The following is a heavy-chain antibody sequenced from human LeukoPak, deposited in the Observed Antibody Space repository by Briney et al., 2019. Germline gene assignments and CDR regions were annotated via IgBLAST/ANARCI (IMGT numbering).Heavy chain of an antibody. D-gene: IGHD6-19*01. CDR1: GDSVSRNGAG. J-gene: IGHJ4*02. CDR2: TYYLSKVYT. V-gene: IGHV6-1*01. Sequence: SQTLSLTCAISGDSVSRNGAGWNWIRQSPSRGLEWLGRTYYLSKVYTEYAASVKSRITINADTSKNQVSLQLNSVTPEDTAVYYCSRGLAVTGFDYWGQGTLVTVSS. CDR3: SRGLAVTGFDY.